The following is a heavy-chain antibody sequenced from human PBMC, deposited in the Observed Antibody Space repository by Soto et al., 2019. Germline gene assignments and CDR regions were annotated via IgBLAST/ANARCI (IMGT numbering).Heavy chain of an antibody. D-gene: IGHD3-10*01. CDR1: GFTFSSYG. CDR3: AKDLTFANYYGMDV. V-gene: IGHV3-30*18. CDR2: ISYDGSNK. Sequence: GGSLRLSCAASGFTFSSYGMHWVRQAPGKGLEWVAVISYDGSNKYYADSVKGRFTISRDNSKNTLYLQMNSLRAEDTAVYYCAKDLTFANYYGMDVWGQGTTVTVSS. J-gene: IGHJ6*02.